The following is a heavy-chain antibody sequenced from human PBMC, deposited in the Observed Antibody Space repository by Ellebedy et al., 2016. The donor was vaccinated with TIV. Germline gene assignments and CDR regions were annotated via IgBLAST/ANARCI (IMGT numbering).Heavy chain of an antibody. CDR2: ISAYNGNT. CDR1: GYTFTSYG. V-gene: IGHV1-18*01. J-gene: IGHJ6*02. D-gene: IGHD1-1*01. CDR3: ARDWGTHEYYCYGMDG. Sequence: ASVKVSCXASGYTFTSYGISWVRQAPGQGLEWMGWISAYNGNTNYAQKLQGRVTMTTDTSTSTAYMELRSLRSDDTAVYYCARDWGTHEYYCYGMDGWGQGTTVTVS.